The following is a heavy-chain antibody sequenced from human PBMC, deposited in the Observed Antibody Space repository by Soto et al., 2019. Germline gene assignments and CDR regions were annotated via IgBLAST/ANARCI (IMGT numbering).Heavy chain of an antibody. D-gene: IGHD3-22*01. Sequence: QVQLVQSGAEVKKPGASVKVSCKASGYTFTSYGISWVRQAPGQGLEWMGWISAYDGNTNYAQKLQGRVTMTTDTATRTAYVEKRSLTSDHTAVYYCAREPYYDASRGPVGFYLWDKVTMVTVS. CDR1: GYTFTSYG. CDR2: ISAYDGNT. V-gene: IGHV1-18*01. J-gene: IGHJ5*02. CDR3: AREPYYDASRGPVGFYL.